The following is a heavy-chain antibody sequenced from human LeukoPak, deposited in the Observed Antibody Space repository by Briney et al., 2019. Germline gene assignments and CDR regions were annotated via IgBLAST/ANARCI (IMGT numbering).Heavy chain of an antibody. CDR3: ARPLTGYYYYFDY. V-gene: IGHV3-53*01. CDR1: GFTVSSNY. D-gene: IGHD3-9*01. CDR2: IYSGGST. Sequence: GGSLRLSCAASGFTVSSNYMSWVRQAPGKGLEWVSVIYSGGSTYYADSVKGRFTISRDNARNSLYLQMNSLRAEDTAVYYCARPLTGYYYYFDYWGQGTLVTVSS. J-gene: IGHJ4*02.